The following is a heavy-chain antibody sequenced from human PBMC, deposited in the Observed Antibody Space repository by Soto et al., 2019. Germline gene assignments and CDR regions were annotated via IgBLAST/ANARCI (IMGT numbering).Heavy chain of an antibody. Sequence: QVHLVQSGAEVKKPGASVKVSCKGSGYAFTTYGFTWVRQAPGQGLEWIGWISAHNGNTNYAQKLQGRVTVTRDTSTSTAYMELRSLRSDDTAVYYCARGRYGDYWGQGALVTVSS. CDR3: ARGRYGDY. J-gene: IGHJ4*02. CDR1: GYAFTTYG. D-gene: IGHD1-1*01. V-gene: IGHV1-18*01. CDR2: ISAHNGNT.